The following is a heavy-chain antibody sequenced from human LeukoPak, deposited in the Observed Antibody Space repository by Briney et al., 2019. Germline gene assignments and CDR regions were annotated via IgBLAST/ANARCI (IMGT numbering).Heavy chain of an antibody. D-gene: IGHD2-2*01. V-gene: IGHV3-66*01. J-gene: IGHJ5*02. CDR2: LYSGGST. Sequence: GGSLRLSCAASGFTVSTNYMSWVRQAPGKELEWVSVLYSGGSTYYADSVQGRFTISRDNSKNTLYLQMNSLRADDMAVYYCVRGGYYAPNWFDPWGQGTLVTVTS. CDR1: GFTVSTNY. CDR3: VRGGYYAPNWFDP.